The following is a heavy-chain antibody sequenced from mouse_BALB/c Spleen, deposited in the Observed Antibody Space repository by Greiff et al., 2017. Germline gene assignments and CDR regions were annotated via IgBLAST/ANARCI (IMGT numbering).Heavy chain of an antibody. CDR1: GYTFTNYW. D-gene: IGHD1-1*01. V-gene: IGHV1-63*02. Sequence: QVQLQQSGAELVRPGTSVKISCKASGYTFTNYWLGWVKQRPGHGLEWIGDIYPGGGYTNYNEKFKGKATLTADTSSSTAYMQLSSLTSEDSAVYFCARRDDYYGSSYVEFDYWGQGTTLTVSS. CDR2: IYPGGGYT. CDR3: ARRDDYYGSSYVEFDY. J-gene: IGHJ2*01.